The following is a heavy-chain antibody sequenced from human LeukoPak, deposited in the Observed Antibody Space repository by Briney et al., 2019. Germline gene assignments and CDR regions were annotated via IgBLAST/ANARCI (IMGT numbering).Heavy chain of an antibody. CDR1: GYRFFSNYW. D-gene: IGHD3-22*01. V-gene: IGHV5-51*01. CDR2: LYPGDSDS. J-gene: IGHJ3*01. CDR3: ARPNITSYYDSRGYDAFDV. Sequence: ESLTTSFKAYGYRFFSNYWIAWVRQMPGKGLEWLGILYPGDSDSRYSPSFQGQVTISADKSVRTAYLQWSSLKASDTAMYYCARPNITSYYDSRGYDAFDVWGQGTMVTVSS.